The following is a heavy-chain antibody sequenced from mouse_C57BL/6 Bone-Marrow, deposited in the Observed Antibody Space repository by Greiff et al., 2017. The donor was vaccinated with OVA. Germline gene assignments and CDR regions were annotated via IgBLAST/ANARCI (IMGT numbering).Heavy chain of an antibody. Sequence: EVKLVESGGDLVKPGGSLKLSCAASGFTFSSYGMSWVRQTPDKRLEWVANISSGGSYTYYPDSVKGRSTITRDNAKNTLYLQMISLKSENTAMYYCSRQGGQLRPGFAYWGQGTLVTVSA. CDR3: SRQGGQLRPGFAY. D-gene: IGHD3-2*02. CDR1: GFTFSSYG. V-gene: IGHV5-6*01. J-gene: IGHJ3*01. CDR2: ISSGGSYT.